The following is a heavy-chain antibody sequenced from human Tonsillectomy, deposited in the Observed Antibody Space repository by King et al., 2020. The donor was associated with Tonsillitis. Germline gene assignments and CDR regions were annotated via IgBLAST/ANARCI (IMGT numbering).Heavy chain of an antibody. CDR1: GDSVSSNSAA. CDR2: TYYRSKWYN. V-gene: IGHV6-1*01. J-gene: IGHJ6*02. CDR3: ARDEGWIQLRYYYYYGMDV. D-gene: IGHD5-18*01. Sequence: VQLQQSGPGLVKPSQTLSLTCAISGDSVSSNSAAWNWIRQSPSRGLEWLGRTYYRSKWYNEYAVSVKSRITINPDTSKNQFSLQLNSVTPEDTAVYYCARDEGWIQLRYYYYYGMDVWGQGTTVTVSS.